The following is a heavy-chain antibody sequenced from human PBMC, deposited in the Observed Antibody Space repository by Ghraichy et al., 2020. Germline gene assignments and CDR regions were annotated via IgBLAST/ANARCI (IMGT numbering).Heavy chain of an antibody. D-gene: IGHD6-13*01. Sequence: TLSLTCTVSGGSISSGGYYWSWIRQHPGKGLEWIGYIYYSGSTYYNPSLKSRVTISVDTSKNQFSLKLSSVTAADTAVYYCARAWEEQLVSFDIWGQGTMVTVSS. CDR1: GGSISSGGYY. V-gene: IGHV4-31*03. CDR2: IYYSGST. CDR3: ARAWEEQLVSFDI. J-gene: IGHJ3*02.